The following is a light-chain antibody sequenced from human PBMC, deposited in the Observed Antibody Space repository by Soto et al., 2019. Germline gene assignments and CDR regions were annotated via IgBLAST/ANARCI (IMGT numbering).Light chain of an antibody. CDR2: EVS. Sequence: QSALTQPASVSGSPGQSITISCTGSGSDVGAYTSVSWYQPHPGNAPKLMIYEVSNRPSGVSRRFSGSKSGNTASLTISGLQAEDEAHYYCTSYTSSSTYVFGSGTKVTVL. CDR3: TSYTSSSTYV. V-gene: IGLV2-14*01. CDR1: GSDVGAYTS. J-gene: IGLJ1*01.